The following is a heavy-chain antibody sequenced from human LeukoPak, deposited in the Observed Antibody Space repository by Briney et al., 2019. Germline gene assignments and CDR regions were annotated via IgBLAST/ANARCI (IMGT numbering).Heavy chain of an antibody. CDR1: GIXFSSYA. D-gene: IGHD3-10*01. J-gene: IGHJ4*02. V-gene: IGHV3-30*04. Sequence: GGSLRLSCAASGIXFSSYAIHWVRQAPGKGLEWVAVISYDANNKDYADSVKGRFTISRDNSKNTLYLQMNSLRPEDTAVYYCVTSSGPDFWGQGTLVTVSS. CDR2: ISYDANNK. CDR3: VTSSGPDF.